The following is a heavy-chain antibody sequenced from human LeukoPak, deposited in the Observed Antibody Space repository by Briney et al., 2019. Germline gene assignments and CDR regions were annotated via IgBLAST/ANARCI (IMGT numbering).Heavy chain of an antibody. CDR2: IYYSGST. J-gene: IGHJ4*02. CDR3: ARGPQRDIVLNPTKYFDY. Sequence: PSETLSLTCTVSGASVSGSAYYWGWIRQPPGKGLEWIGNIYYSGSTYYNESLESRVTISVDTSKNQFSLKLSSVTAADTAVYYCARGPQRDIVLNPTKYFDYWGQGTLVTVSS. V-gene: IGHV4-39*07. CDR1: GASVSGSAYY. D-gene: IGHD2-8*01.